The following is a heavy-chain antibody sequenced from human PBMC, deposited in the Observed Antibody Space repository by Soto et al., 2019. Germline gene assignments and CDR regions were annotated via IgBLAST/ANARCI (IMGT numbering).Heavy chain of an antibody. Sequence: SETLSLTCTVSGGSISSYYWSWIRQPPGKGLEWIGYIYYSGSTNYNPSLRSRVTISVDTSKNQFSLKLSSVTAADTAVYYCARQGIRYYGSGSYYNYFDYWGQGTLVTVCS. CDR3: ARQGIRYYGSGSYYNYFDY. CDR2: IYYSGST. D-gene: IGHD3-10*01. CDR1: GGSISSYY. J-gene: IGHJ4*02. V-gene: IGHV4-59*08.